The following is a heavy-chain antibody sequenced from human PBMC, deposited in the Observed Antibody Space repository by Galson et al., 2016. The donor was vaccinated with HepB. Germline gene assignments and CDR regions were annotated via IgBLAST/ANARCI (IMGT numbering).Heavy chain of an antibody. D-gene: IGHD2/OR15-2a*01. V-gene: IGHV3-48*01. CDR1: GLNFGIDS. J-gene: IGHJ3*02. Sequence: ASGLNFGIDSMNWVRRAPGKGLEWIAYITSDSTNIQYADSVKGRFTISRDNAERSVYLQMNSLKVKDTAVYFCARDREYAFDIWGQGTEVTVSS. CDR2: ITSDSTNI. CDR3: ARDREYAFDI.